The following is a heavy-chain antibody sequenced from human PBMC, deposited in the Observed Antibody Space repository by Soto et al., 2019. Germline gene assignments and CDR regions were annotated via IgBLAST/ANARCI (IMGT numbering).Heavy chain of an antibody. CDR2: IYYSGST. D-gene: IGHD5-12*01. V-gene: IGHV4-59*01. J-gene: IGHJ6*02. Sequence: YTVSGGNIRSYYWSWIRQTTGKGLEWIGYIYYSGSTNYNPSLKSRVTISVDTSKNQFSLKLSSVTAADTAVYYCARDRLSRRDGYNSPLTYYYYGMDVWGQGTTVTVSS. CDR1: GGNIRSYY. CDR3: ARDRLSRRDGYNSPLTYYYYGMDV.